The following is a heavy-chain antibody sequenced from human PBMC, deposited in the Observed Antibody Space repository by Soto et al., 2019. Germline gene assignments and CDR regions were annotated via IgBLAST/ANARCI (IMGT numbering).Heavy chain of an antibody. V-gene: IGHV3-7*01. CDR1: GFTFSNYW. D-gene: IGHD6-19*01. CDR2: IQQDGSEK. J-gene: IGHJ4*01. CDR3: ARVAYSYGWIYDY. Sequence: GGSLRLSCAASGFTFSNYWMSWVRQAPGKGLQWVVNIQQDGSEKYYMDSVRGRFTVSRDNAKNSLYLQMNSLRGEDTAAYFCARVAYSYGWIYDYWGQGSLVTVS.